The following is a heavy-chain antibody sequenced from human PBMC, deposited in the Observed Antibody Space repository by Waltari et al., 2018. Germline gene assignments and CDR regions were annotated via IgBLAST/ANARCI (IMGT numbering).Heavy chain of an antibody. D-gene: IGHD3-10*01. Sequence: QVQLQQWGAGLLKPSETLSLTCAVDGGSVSGDYWSWIRQPPGKGLEWIGEIKHSGSTHYNPSLKSPVTISVDTSKNQFSLKLSSVTAADTAVYYCARGPRLLWFGESQKLYYFDYWGQGTLVTVSS. V-gene: IGHV4-34*01. CDR2: IKHSGST. J-gene: IGHJ4*02. CDR1: GGSVSGDY. CDR3: ARGPRLLWFGESQKLYYFDY.